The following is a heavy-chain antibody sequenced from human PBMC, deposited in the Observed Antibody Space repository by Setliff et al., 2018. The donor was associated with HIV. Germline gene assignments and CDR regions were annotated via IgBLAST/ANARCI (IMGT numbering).Heavy chain of an antibody. CDR3: ARHRIVKAYYYYMDV. V-gene: IGHV5-51*01. CDR2: IYPSDSNI. J-gene: IGHJ6*03. Sequence: ESLKISCKGSQYTFTTYWIGWVRQVPGRGLEWMALIYPSDSNIYYNPSFQDRVTISVEKPIATAYLQWSSLKASDTAMYYCARHRIVKAYYYYMDVWGKGTTVTVSS. CDR1: QYTFTTYW. D-gene: IGHD3-16*02.